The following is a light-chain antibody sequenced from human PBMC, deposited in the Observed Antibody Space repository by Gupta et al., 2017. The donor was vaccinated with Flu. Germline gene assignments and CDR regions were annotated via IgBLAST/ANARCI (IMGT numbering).Light chain of an antibody. CDR2: GAS. Sequence: EIVMTQSPATLSVSPGERATLSCRASQNVNSNLAWYQQKPGQAPRLLIYGASNRATSIPARFSGSGSGTDFTLTISSLQSEDFAVYYCQQYDSWPPHTFGQGTKVEIK. CDR1: QNVNSN. CDR3: QQYDSWPPHT. V-gene: IGKV3-15*01. J-gene: IGKJ1*01.